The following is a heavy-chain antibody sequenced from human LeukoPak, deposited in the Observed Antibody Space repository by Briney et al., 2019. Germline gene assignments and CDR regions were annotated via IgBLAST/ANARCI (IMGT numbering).Heavy chain of an antibody. CDR3: ARAPYSSSSAFDY. V-gene: IGHV4-39*07. Sequence: PSETLSLTCTVSGGSVNSGTYYWSWIRQPPGKGLEWIGNIYYSGSAYYNPSLKSRVTMSVDTSKNQFSLKLSSVTAADTAVYYCARAPYSSSSAFDYWGQGTLVTVSS. D-gene: IGHD6-6*01. CDR2: IYYSGSA. CDR1: GGSVNSGTYY. J-gene: IGHJ4*02.